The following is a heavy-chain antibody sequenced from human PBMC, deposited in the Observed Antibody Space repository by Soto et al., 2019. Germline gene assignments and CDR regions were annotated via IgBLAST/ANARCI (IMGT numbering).Heavy chain of an antibody. J-gene: IGHJ4*02. CDR2: ISSSGNYA. CDR1: GFTFSDYY. Sequence: QVQLVESGGGLVKPAGSLRLSCAASGFTFSDYYMSWIRQAPGKGLEWISYISSSGNYADYADSMKGRFSISRDNAKNSLYLQVHSLGAEDTAVYYCARSSGSYWWEFDYWGQGTLVTVSS. V-gene: IGHV3-11*06. CDR3: ARSSGSYWWEFDY. D-gene: IGHD3-10*01.